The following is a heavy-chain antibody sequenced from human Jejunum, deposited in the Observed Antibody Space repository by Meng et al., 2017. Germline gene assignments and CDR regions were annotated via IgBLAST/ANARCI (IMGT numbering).Heavy chain of an antibody. CDR2: IDPGDSDT. J-gene: IGHJ6*02. CDR3: ARRYYYDSSGYYHYMDV. Sequence: GESLKISCKGSGYSFTTYWIAWVRQMPGKGLEWMGIIDPGDSDTTYSPSFQGQVTLSADKSISTAYLQWSSLRASDTAIYYCARRYYYDSSGYYHYMDVWGQGTTVTGSS. CDR1: GYSFTTYW. D-gene: IGHD3-22*01. V-gene: IGHV5-51*01.